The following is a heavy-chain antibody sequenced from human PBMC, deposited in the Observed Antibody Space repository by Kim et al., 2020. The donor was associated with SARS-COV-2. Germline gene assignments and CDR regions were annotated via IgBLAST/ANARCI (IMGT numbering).Heavy chain of an antibody. CDR3: ASTRGRDHGDYTFDY. D-gene: IGHD4-17*01. CDR1: GFTFSSYS. CDR2: ISSSSSYI. J-gene: IGHJ4*02. Sequence: AGSLRLSCAASGFTFSSYSMNWVRQAPGKGLEWVSSISSSSSYIYYADSVKGRFTISRDNAKNSLYLQMNSLRAEDTAVYYCASTRGRDHGDYTFDYWGQGTLVTVSS. V-gene: IGHV3-21*01.